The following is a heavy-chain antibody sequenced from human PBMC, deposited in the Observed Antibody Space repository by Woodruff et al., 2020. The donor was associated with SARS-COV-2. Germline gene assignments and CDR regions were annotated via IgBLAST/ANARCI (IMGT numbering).Heavy chain of an antibody. V-gene: IGHV3-30-3*01. Sequence: GSNKYYADSVKGRFTISRDNSKNTLYLQMESLRAEDTALYYCAREGPEQAFDIWGQGTLVTVSS. CDR2: GSNK. CDR3: AREGPEQAFDI. J-gene: IGHJ4*02.